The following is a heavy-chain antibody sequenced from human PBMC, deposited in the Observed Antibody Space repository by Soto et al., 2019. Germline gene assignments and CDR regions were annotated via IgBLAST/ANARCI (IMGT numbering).Heavy chain of an antibody. CDR2: IWYDGSKK. CDR3: AKDAGLRWQSTPLDY. V-gene: IGHV3-33*06. J-gene: IGHJ4*02. CDR1: GFTFSSYG. Sequence: QVQLVESGGGVVQPGRSLRLSCAASGFTFSSYGMHWVRQAPGKGLEWVAVIWYDGSKKYYVDSVKGRFTISRDNSKNTLYLQMNSLRGEDTAVYYCAKDAGLRWQSTPLDYWGQGTPVTVSS. D-gene: IGHD4-17*01.